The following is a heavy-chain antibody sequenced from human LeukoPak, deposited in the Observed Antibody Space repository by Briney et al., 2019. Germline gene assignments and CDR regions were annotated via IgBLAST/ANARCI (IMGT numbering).Heavy chain of an antibody. V-gene: IGHV3-7*01. J-gene: IGHJ6*02. Sequence: GGSLRLSCVASGFTSSRYWMTWFRQAPGKGLEWVANIKQDGSQKNYVDSVKGRFTISRDNAKKSLYLQMNSLRGEDTAVYFCARGGSYYYGMDVWGQGTTVTVSS. D-gene: IGHD1-26*01. CDR3: ARGGSYYYGMDV. CDR2: IKQDGSQK. CDR1: GFTSSRYW.